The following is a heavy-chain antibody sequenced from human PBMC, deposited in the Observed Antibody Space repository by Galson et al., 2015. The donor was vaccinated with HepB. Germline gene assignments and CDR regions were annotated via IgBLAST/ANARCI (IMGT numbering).Heavy chain of an antibody. D-gene: IGHD1-26*01. Sequence: SLRLSCAASGLTFSDYGIHWVRQAPGKGLEWVAVMWDDGVNTYYTDPVKGRFTISSDRSKNTLYLQMNSLRAEDTALYYCAGTSNTWDDDYWGQGTLVTVSS. J-gene: IGHJ4*02. V-gene: IGHV3-33*08. CDR1: GLTFSDYG. CDR3: AGTSNTWDDDY. CDR2: MWDDGVNT.